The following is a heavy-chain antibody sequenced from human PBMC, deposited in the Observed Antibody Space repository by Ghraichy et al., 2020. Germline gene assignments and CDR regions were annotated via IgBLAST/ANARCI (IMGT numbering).Heavy chain of an antibody. CDR1: GGSISSSY. Sequence: GSLRLSCTVSGGSISSSYWSWIRQPPGKGLEWIGYVYYSGSTNYNPSLKSRVTISVDTSKTQFSLKLSSVTAADTAVYYCARGGDGYNYYDYWGQGTLVTVSS. CDR3: ARGGDGYNYYDY. D-gene: IGHD5-24*01. J-gene: IGHJ4*02. CDR2: VYYSGST. V-gene: IGHV4-59*13.